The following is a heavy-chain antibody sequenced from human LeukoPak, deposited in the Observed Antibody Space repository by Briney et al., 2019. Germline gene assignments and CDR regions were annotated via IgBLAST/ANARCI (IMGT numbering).Heavy chain of an antibody. J-gene: IGHJ4*02. CDR2: IYSGGST. CDR3: ARGTGGSYCLDY. V-gene: IGHV3-53*04. Sequence: PGGSLRPSWAASGFTFSSYAVSWVRQAPGKGLGWVLVIYSGGSTYYADSVKGRFTISRHNSKNTLYLQMNSLRGEDTAVYYCARGTGGSYCLDYWGQGALVTVPS. D-gene: IGHD1-26*01. CDR1: GFTFSSYA.